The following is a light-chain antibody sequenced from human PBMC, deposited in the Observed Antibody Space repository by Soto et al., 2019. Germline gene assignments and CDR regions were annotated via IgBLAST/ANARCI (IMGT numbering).Light chain of an antibody. Sequence: QSVLTQAPSASGTPGQRVTISCSGSSSNIGSHTVNWYQQLPGTAPQLLIYTNNQRPSGVPDRFSGSKSGTSASLAISGLQSEDEADYYCAAWDDRLNGYVFGTGTKLTVL. CDR2: TNN. J-gene: IGLJ1*01. V-gene: IGLV1-44*01. CDR3: AAWDDRLNGYV. CDR1: SSNIGSHT.